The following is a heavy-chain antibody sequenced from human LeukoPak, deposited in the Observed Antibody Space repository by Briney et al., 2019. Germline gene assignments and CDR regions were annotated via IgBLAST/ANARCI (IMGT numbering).Heavy chain of an antibody. V-gene: IGHV1-2*04. CDR3: ARSPYCSSTSCYYWFDP. CDR2: INPNSGGT. CDR1: GYTFTGYY. J-gene: IGHJ5*02. D-gene: IGHD2-2*01. Sequence: ASVKVSCKASGYTFTGYYMHWVRQAPGQGLEWMGWINPNSGGTNYAQKFQGWVTMTRDTSISTAYMELSRLRSDDTAVYYCARSPYCSSTSCYYWFDPWGQGTLVTVS.